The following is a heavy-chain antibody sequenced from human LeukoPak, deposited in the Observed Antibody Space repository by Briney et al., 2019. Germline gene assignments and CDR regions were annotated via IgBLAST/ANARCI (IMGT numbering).Heavy chain of an antibody. CDR1: GFTVITND. V-gene: IGHV3-53*01. Sequence: GGSLRLSCAASGFTVITNDMTWVRQAPGRGLEWGSVLYSDGNTKYADSVQGRFTISRDNSKNTLYLEMNSLSPDDTAVYYCARGVEPLAANTLAYWGQGTLVTVSS. CDR3: ARGVEPLAANTLAY. CDR2: LYSDGNT. D-gene: IGHD1-14*01. J-gene: IGHJ4*02.